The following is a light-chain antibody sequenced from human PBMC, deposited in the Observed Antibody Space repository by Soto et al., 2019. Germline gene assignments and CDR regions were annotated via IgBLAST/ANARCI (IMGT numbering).Light chain of an antibody. J-gene: IGLJ1*01. CDR2: DVS. Sequence: QSVLNQPASVSGSPGQSITISCTGTSSEVGGYNYVSWYQQHPGKAPKLMIYDVSDRPSGVSNRFSASKSGNTASLTISGLQAEDEADYYCCSYTSSSTPWVFGTGTKVTVL. CDR3: CSYTSSSTPWV. V-gene: IGLV2-14*03. CDR1: SSEVGGYNY.